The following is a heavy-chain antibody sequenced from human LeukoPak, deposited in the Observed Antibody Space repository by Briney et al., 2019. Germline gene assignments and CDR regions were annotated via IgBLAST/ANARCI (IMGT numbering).Heavy chain of an antibody. CDR2: IYYSGST. CDR3: ARDNRSKAAGNYYGMDV. D-gene: IGHD2/OR15-2a*01. J-gene: IGHJ6*02. CDR1: GGSVSSGSYY. Sequence: PSETPSLTCTVSGGSVSSGSYYWSWIRQPPGKGLEWIGYIYYSGSTNYNPSLKSRVTISVDTSKNQFSLKLSSVTAADTAVYYCARDNRSKAAGNYYGMDVWGQGTTVTVSS. V-gene: IGHV4-61*01.